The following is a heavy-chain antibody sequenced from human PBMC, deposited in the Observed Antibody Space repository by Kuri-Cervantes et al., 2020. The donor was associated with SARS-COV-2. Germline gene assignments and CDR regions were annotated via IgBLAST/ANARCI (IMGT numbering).Heavy chain of an antibody. Sequence: GGSLRLSCAASGFTFSSYAMHWVRQAPGKGLEYVSVVSSNGGSTYYADSVKGRFTISRDNSKNTLYLQMSSLRAEDTAVYYCATGPPVGLLINWFDPWGQGTLVTVSS. V-gene: IGHV3-64D*06. J-gene: IGHJ5*02. CDR1: GFTFSSYA. CDR2: VSSNGGST. CDR3: ATGPPVGLLINWFDP. D-gene: IGHD2-15*01.